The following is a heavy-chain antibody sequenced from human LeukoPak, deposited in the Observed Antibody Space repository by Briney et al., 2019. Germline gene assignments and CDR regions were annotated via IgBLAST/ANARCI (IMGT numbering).Heavy chain of an antibody. V-gene: IGHV4-34*01. CDR3: ARGDDPAYYGMDV. Sequence: SETLSLTCAVYGGSFSGYYWSWIRQPPGKGLEWIGEINHSGSTNYNPSLKSRVTISVDTSKNQFSLKLSSVTAADTDVYYCARGDDPAYYGMDVWGQGTTVTVSS. J-gene: IGHJ6*02. CDR1: GGSFSGYY. CDR2: INHSGST.